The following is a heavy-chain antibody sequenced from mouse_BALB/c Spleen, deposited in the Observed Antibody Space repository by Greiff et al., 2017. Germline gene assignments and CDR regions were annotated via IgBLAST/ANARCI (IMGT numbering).Heavy chain of an antibody. CDR1: GYTFTDYA. Sequence: QVQLKESGAELVRPGVSVKISCKGSGYTFTDYAMHWVKQSHAKSLEWIGVISTYYGDASYNQKFKGKATMTVDKSSSTAYMELARLTSEDSAIYYCASNYRYDGRYAMDYWGQGTSVTVSS. V-gene: IGHV1S137*01. D-gene: IGHD2-14*01. J-gene: IGHJ4*01. CDR3: ASNYRYDGRYAMDY. CDR2: ISTYYGDA.